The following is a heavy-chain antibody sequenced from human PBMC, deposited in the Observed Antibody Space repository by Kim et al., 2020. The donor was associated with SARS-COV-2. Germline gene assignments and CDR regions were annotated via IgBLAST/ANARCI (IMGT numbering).Heavy chain of an antibody. CDR3: ARVVGATLARISDAFDI. D-gene: IGHD1-26*01. Sequence: SQTLSLTRAISGDSVSSNSAAWNWIRQSPSRGLEWLGRTYYRSKWYNDYAVSVKSRITINPDTSKNQFSLQLNSVTPEDTAVYYCARVVGATLARISDAFDIWGQGTMVTVSS. J-gene: IGHJ3*02. CDR1: GDSVSSNSAA. CDR2: TYYRSKWYN. V-gene: IGHV6-1*01.